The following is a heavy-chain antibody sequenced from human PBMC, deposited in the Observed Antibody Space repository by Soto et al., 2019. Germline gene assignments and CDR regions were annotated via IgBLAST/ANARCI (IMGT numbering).Heavy chain of an antibody. CDR1: SASIISSNW. V-gene: IGHV4-4*02. J-gene: IGHJ5*01. Sequence: QVQLHESGPGLVKPSGTLSLTCAVSSASIISSNWWSWVRQPPGKGLEWIGDIYHSGSTNYNPSLKSRVTISTDKSKNQVSLELNSVTAADMAMYYCAKVRSNWFDSWGQGTLVTVSS. CDR3: AKVRSNWFDS. CDR2: IYHSGST.